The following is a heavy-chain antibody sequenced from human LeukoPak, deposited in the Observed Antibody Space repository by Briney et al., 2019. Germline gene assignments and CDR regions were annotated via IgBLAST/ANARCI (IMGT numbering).Heavy chain of an antibody. V-gene: IGHV3-74*01. Sequence: GGSLRLSCTASGFTFSKYWMQWVRQVPGKGLVWVSRINGDGSSPSYADSVKGRFTISRDNSKNTLYLQMNNLSAEDTAVYYCARETSGSFPYWGQGTLVTVSS. CDR2: INGDGSSP. D-gene: IGHD2-15*01. J-gene: IGHJ4*02. CDR1: GFTFSKYW. CDR3: ARETSGSFPY.